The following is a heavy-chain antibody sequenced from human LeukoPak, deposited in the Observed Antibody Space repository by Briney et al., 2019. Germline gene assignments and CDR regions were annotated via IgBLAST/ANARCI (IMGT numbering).Heavy chain of an antibody. CDR1: GFTFSAYA. CDR2: IGGGGPTT. CDR3: ARGFLGGTDQYFDS. Sequence: GGSLRLSCAASGFTFSAYAMSWVRQAPAKGLEWVSTIGGGGPTTDYADSVKDRFTISRDNSKNTLYLQMNSLRAEDTAVYFCARGFLGGTDQYFDSWGQGTLVTVSS. D-gene: IGHD6-19*01. J-gene: IGHJ4*02. V-gene: IGHV3-23*01.